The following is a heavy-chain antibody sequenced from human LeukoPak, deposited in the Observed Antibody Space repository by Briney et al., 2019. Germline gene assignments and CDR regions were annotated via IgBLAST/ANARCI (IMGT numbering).Heavy chain of an antibody. V-gene: IGHV3-23*01. Sequence: GGSLRLSCAASGFTFSSYAMSWVRQAPGKGLEWVSAISGSGGSTYYAGSVEGRFTISRDNFKNTLYLQMNSLRAEDTAVYYCARGYNWNYAFYDYWGQGTLVTVSS. D-gene: IGHD1-7*01. CDR1: GFTFSSYA. CDR3: ARGYNWNYAFYDY. J-gene: IGHJ4*02. CDR2: ISGSGGST.